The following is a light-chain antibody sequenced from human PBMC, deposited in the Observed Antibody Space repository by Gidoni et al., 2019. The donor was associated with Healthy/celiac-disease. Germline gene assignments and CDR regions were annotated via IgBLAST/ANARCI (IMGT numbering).Light chain of an antibody. CDR2: DAS. Sequence: EIVLTQSPATMSLSPGERATISCRASQSVSSYLAWYQQKPGQAPRLLIYDASNRATGIPARFSGSCSGTYFTLTISSLEPEDFAVYYCQQRSNWPTTFGGGTKVEIK. CDR1: QSVSSY. CDR3: QQRSNWPTT. J-gene: IGKJ4*01. V-gene: IGKV3-11*01.